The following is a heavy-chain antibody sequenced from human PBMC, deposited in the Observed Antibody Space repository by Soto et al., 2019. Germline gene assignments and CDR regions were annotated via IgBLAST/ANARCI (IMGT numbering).Heavy chain of an antibody. CDR3: AIQWIGASLDYFAY. CDR2: IYPGDSDT. D-gene: IGHD5-12*01. Sequence: GESLKISCKGSGYSFTSYWIGWVRQMPGKGLEWMGIIYPGDSDTRYSPSFQGQVTISADKSISTAYLQWGSLKASDTAIYYCAIQWIGASLDYFAYRGQGSLVTVSS. J-gene: IGHJ4*02. V-gene: IGHV5-51*01. CDR1: GYSFTSYW.